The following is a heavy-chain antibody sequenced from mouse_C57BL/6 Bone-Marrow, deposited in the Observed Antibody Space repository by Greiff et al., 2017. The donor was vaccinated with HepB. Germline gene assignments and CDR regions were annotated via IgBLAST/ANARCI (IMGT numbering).Heavy chain of an antibody. CDR1: GYTFTSYW. CDR3: ARGGTYSNYVGLLGPDWFAY. V-gene: IGHV1-72*01. D-gene: IGHD2-5*01. J-gene: IGHJ3*01. Sequence: QVQLQQPGAELVKPGASVKLSCKASGYTFTSYWMHWVKQRPGRGLEWIGRIDPNSGGTKYNEKFKSKATLTVDKPSSTAYMQLSSLTSEDSAVYYCARGGTYSNYVGLLGPDWFAYWGQGTLVTVSA. CDR2: IDPNSGGT.